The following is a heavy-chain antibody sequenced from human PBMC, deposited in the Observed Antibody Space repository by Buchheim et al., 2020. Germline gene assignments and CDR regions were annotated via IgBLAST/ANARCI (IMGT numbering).Heavy chain of an antibody. D-gene: IGHD2-15*01. CDR1: GYSFTNYW. CDR3: ARSRGYLSPSGLEENWFDP. J-gene: IGHJ5*02. V-gene: IGHV5-51*01. Sequence: EVQLVQSGAEVKKPGESLKISCKGSGYSFTNYWIAWVRQMPGKGLEWMGVIYPGDFDTRYSPSFQGQVTISADESISTAYSQWSSLKASDTAMYYCARSRGYLSPSGLEENWFDPWGQGTL. CDR2: IYPGDFDT.